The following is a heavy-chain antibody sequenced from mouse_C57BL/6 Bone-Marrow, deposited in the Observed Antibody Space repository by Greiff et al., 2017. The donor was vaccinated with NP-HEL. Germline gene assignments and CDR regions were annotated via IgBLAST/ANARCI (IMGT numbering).Heavy chain of an antibody. CDR3: VSSYFDY. CDR2: IDPGNGDT. J-gene: IGHJ2*01. Sequence: EVQLQQSGAELVRPGASVKLSCTASGFNIKDDYMHWVKQRPEQGLEWIGWIDPGNGDTEYASKFQGKATITADTSSNTAYLQLSSLTSEDTAVYYCVSSYFDYWGQGTTLTVSS. V-gene: IGHV14-4*01. D-gene: IGHD1-1*01. CDR1: GFNIKDDY.